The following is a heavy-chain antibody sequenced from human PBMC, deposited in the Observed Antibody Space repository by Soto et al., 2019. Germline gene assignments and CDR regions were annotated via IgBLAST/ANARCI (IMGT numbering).Heavy chain of an antibody. CDR3: ARESSSGRRDRIDY. Sequence: QVKLVESGGGVVQPGRSLRPSCAASGFTFSNHGMHWVRQAPGKGLEWVTVIWYDGTNRFYADSVKGRFTISRDISENTVFLQMNSLRAEDTAVYYCARESSSGRRDRIDYWGQGTLVTVSS. CDR1: GFTFSNHG. V-gene: IGHV3-33*01. D-gene: IGHD6-19*01. CDR2: IWYDGTNR. J-gene: IGHJ4*02.